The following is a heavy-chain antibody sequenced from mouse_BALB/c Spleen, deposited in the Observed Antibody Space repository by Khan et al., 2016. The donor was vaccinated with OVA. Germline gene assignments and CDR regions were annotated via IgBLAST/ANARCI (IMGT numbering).Heavy chain of an antibody. D-gene: IGHD1-1*01. CDR3: ARGGYGSPFAD. V-gene: IGHV1S127*01. Sequence: QVQLQQSGPELVRPGASVKMSCKASGYTFTSFWIHWVKQRPGQGLEWIGMIDPSKSETRLNQKFKDKATLNVDKSSNTAYRQLSRLTSEDSAVCSCARGGYGSPFADWGQGTLVTVSA. CDR2: IDPSKSET. CDR1: GYTFTSFW. J-gene: IGHJ3*01.